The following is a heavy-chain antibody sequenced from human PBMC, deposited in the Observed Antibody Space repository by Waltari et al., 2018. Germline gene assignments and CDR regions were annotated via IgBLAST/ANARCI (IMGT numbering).Heavy chain of an antibody. J-gene: IGHJ6*02. CDR1: GFTFSSYA. CDR2: ISGSGGST. CDR3: AKGNPHGVVIILPRGMDV. V-gene: IGHV3-23*01. Sequence: EVQLLESGGGLVQPGGSLRLSCAASGFTFSSYAMTWVRRAPGKGLEWVSAISGSGGSTYYADSVKGRFTISRDNSKNTLYLQMNSLRAEDTAVYYCAKGNPHGVVIILPRGMDVWGQGTTVTVSS. D-gene: IGHD3-3*01.